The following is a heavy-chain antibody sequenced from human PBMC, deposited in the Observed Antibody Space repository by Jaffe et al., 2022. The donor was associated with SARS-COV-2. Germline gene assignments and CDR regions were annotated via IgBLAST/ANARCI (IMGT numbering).Heavy chain of an antibody. CDR2: IKSKTDGGTT. CDR3: TTEYSSGWYFDY. D-gene: IGHD6-19*01. Sequence: EVQLVESGGGLVKPGGSLRLSCAASGFTFSNAWMSWVRQAPGKGLEWVGRIKSKTDGGTTDYAAPVKGRFTISRDDSKNTLYLQMNSLKTEDTAVYYCTTEYSSGWYFDYWGQGTLVTVSS. J-gene: IGHJ4*02. CDR1: GFTFSNAW. V-gene: IGHV3-15*01.